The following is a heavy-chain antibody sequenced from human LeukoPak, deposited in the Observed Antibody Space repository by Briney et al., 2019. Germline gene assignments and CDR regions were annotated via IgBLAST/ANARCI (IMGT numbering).Heavy chain of an antibody. J-gene: IGHJ4*02. CDR3: ARSYCSGGSCYYFDY. D-gene: IGHD2-15*01. V-gene: IGHV4-38-2*01. Sequence: SETLSLTCAVSGYSISSGYYWGWIRQPPGKGLEWIGSIYHSGSTYYNPSLKSRVTISVDTSKNQFSLKLSSVTAADTAVYYCARSYCSGGSCYYFDYWGQGTLVTASS. CDR2: IYHSGST. CDR1: GYSISSGYY.